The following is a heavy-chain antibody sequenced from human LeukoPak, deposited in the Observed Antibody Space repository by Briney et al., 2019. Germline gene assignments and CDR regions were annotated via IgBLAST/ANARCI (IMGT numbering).Heavy chain of an antibody. D-gene: IGHD2-2*02. Sequence: GGSLRLSCAASGFTFSSYSMNWVRQAPGKGLECVSSISSSSSYIHYADSVKGRFTISRDNAKNSLYLQMNSLRAEDTAVYYCARVLGVPAAILGWFDPWGQGTLVTVSS. V-gene: IGHV3-21*01. CDR3: ARVLGVPAAILGWFDP. J-gene: IGHJ5*02. CDR1: GFTFSSYS. CDR2: ISSSSSYI.